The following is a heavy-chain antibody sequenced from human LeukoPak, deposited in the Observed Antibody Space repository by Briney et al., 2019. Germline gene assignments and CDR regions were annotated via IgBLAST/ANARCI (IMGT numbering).Heavy chain of an antibody. J-gene: IGHJ4*02. Sequence: ASVKVSCKASGGTFSSYAISWVRQAPEQGLEWMGGIIPIFGTANYAQKFQGRVTITADESTSTAYMELSSLRSEDTAVYYCARGIAVAGTFDYWGQGTLVTVSS. D-gene: IGHD6-19*01. CDR1: GGTFSSYA. CDR2: IIPIFGTA. V-gene: IGHV1-69*01. CDR3: ARGIAVAGTFDY.